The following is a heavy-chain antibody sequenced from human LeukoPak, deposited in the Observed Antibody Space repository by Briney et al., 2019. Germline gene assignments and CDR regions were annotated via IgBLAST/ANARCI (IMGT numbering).Heavy chain of an antibody. Sequence: KPSETLSLTCTVSGGSISSYYWSWIRQPAGKGLEWIGRIYTSGSTNYNPSLKSRVTMSVDTSKNQFSLKLSSVTAADTAVCYCAREKSSTRGYYYYYMDVWGKGTTVTVSS. D-gene: IGHD2-2*01. V-gene: IGHV4-4*07. CDR2: IYTSGST. CDR1: GGSISSYY. CDR3: AREKSSTRGYYYYYMDV. J-gene: IGHJ6*03.